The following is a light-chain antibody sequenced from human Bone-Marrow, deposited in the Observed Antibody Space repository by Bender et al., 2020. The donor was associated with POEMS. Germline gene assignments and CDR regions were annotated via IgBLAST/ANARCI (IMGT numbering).Light chain of an antibody. CDR2: EVT. V-gene: IGLV2-11*01. CDR3: SSWDDSLSGWV. J-gene: IGLJ3*02. CDR1: SSDIGGHDS. Sequence: QSALTQPRSVSGSPGQSVTISCTGTSSDIGGHDSVSWYQHHPGKAPKVIIFEVTQRPSGVPARFSGSKSGTSASLAISDIQSEDEGDYYCSSWDDSLSGWVFGGGTKLTVL.